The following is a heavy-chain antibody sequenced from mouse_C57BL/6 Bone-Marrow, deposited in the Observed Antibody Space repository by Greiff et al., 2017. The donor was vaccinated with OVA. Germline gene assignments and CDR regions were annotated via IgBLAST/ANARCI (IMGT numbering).Heavy chain of an antibody. Sequence: EVKLVESGRGLVKPGGSLKLSCAASGFTFSDYGMHWVRQAPEKGLEWVAYISSGSSTIYYADTVKGRFTISRDNAKNTLFLQMTSLRSEDTAMYYCARDGNYPFAYWGQGTLVTVSA. CDR2: ISSGSSTI. CDR3: ARDGNYPFAY. D-gene: IGHD2-1*01. V-gene: IGHV5-17*01. J-gene: IGHJ3*01. CDR1: GFTFSDYG.